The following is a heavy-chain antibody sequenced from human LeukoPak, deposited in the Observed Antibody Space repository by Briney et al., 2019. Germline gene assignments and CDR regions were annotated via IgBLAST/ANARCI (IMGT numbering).Heavy chain of an antibody. D-gene: IGHD6-6*01. CDR1: GFSISSHS. CDR2: ISSNSKST. V-gene: IGHV3-21*01. Sequence: GGSLRLSCAASGFSISSHSMNWVRQAPGKGLKWVSSISSNSKSTYYADSVKGRFTISRDNAKNTLFLQMNSLRAEDTAVYYCAKSLAACVDWFEPWGQGTLVTVSS. J-gene: IGHJ5*02. CDR3: AKSLAACVDWFEP.